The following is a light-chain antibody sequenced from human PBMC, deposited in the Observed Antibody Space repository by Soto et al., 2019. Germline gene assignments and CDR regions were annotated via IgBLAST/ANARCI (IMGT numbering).Light chain of an antibody. Sequence: IVLTHSPGTLSFSPGEIATLSFRASQSVSSSYLAWYQQKPGQAPRLLIYGASSRATGIPDRFSGSGSGTDFTLTISRLEPEDFAVYYCQQYGSSPWTFGQGTKVDI. V-gene: IGKV3-20*01. J-gene: IGKJ1*01. CDR2: GAS. CDR3: QQYGSSPWT. CDR1: QSVSSSY.